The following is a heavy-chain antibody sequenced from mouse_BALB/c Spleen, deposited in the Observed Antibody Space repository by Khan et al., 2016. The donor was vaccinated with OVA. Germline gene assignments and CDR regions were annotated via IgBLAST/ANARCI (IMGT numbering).Heavy chain of an antibody. V-gene: IGHV5-17*02. CDR3: ARSGGNFHWYFDV. Sequence: EVELVESGGGLVQPGGSRKLSCAASGFTFSNFGMHWVRQAPKKGLEWVAYMSSGSSTIYYVDTVKGRFTISRDNLKNILFLQMTRLRSEDTAMYYCARSGGNFHWYFDVWGEGTSVTVSS. D-gene: IGHD3-1*01. J-gene: IGHJ1*01. CDR2: MSSGSSTI. CDR1: GFTFSNFG.